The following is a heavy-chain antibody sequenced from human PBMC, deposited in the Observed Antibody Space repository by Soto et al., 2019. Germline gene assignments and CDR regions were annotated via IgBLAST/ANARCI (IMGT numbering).Heavy chain of an antibody. CDR3: ARDLAKGGGSAGFDY. Sequence: ASVKVSCKASGYTFTVYYMHWVRQAPGQGLEWMGWINPKSGGTMYPQKFQGRVTMTWDTSISTAYMALTRLRSDDTAVYYCARDLAKGGGSAGFDYWGQGTQVTVSS. D-gene: IGHD1-26*01. J-gene: IGHJ4*02. CDR1: GYTFTVYY. CDR2: INPKSGGT. V-gene: IGHV1-2*02.